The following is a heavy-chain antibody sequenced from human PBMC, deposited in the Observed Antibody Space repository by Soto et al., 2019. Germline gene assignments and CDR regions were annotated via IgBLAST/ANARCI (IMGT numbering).Heavy chain of an antibody. Sequence: PGDSLNISCTCYGYDFTNYWINLVRELPGKGLEWMGRIDPSDSYISYSPSFEGHVTISVDKYINTAYLQWSDLKASDSGKYFCARSREGKRYGMDAWGQGTKVTXS. J-gene: IGHJ6*02. D-gene: IGHD3-10*01. CDR3: ARSREGKRYGMDA. CDR1: GYDFTNYW. CDR2: IDPSDSYI. V-gene: IGHV5-10-1*01.